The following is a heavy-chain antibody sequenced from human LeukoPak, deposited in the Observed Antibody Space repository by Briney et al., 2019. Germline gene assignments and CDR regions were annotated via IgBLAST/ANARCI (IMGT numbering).Heavy chain of an antibody. Sequence: GGSLRLSCAASGFIFSTYPMSWVRQAPGKGLEWVSAITGSGDSIYYADSVKGRFTISRDNSKNTLSLQMNSLRAEDTAVYYCAKVSLVYSSSPPFDYWGQGTLVTVSS. J-gene: IGHJ4*02. V-gene: IGHV3-23*01. CDR2: ITGSGDSI. CDR1: GFIFSTYP. CDR3: AKVSLVYSSSPPFDY. D-gene: IGHD6-13*01.